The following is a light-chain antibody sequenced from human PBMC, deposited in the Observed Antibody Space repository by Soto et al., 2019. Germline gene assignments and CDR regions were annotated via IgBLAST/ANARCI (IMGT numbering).Light chain of an antibody. Sequence: EIVMTQSPATQSVSPGERATLSCRARQSVSSDLAWYQQKPGQTPRLVIYGASTRATGIPARFSGSGSGTEFTLTISSLQSEDFAVYYCQHYKTWPWTFGQGTKVEIK. CDR3: QHYKTWPWT. CDR2: GAS. V-gene: IGKV3-15*01. J-gene: IGKJ1*01. CDR1: QSVSSD.